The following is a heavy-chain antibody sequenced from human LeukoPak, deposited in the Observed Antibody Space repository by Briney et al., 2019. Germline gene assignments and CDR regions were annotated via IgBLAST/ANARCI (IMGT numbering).Heavy chain of an antibody. V-gene: IGHV1-2*02. J-gene: IGHJ6*03. CDR2: INPINAET. Sequence: GASVKVSCKASGYPFTDYYMHWVRQAPGQGLEWMGWINPINAETNYAQKFQGRVTMTRDTSISTAYMELSYLRSDDTAVYYCARVSSSSSYYSYYYMDVWGKGTTVTVSS. CDR1: GYPFTDYY. CDR3: ARVSSSSSYYSYYYMDV. D-gene: IGHD6-6*01.